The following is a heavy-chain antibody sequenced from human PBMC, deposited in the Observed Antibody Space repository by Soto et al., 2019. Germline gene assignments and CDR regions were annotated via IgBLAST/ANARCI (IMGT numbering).Heavy chain of an antibody. CDR1: GFTFSSYW. CDR2: INSDGSST. J-gene: IGHJ4*02. D-gene: IGHD3-9*01. CDR3: ARVPLHYDILTGSFDY. Sequence: GGSLRLSCAASGFTFSSYWMHWVRQAPGKGPVWVSRINSDGSSTSYADSVKGRFTISRDYAKNTLYLQMDSLRAEDTAVYYCARVPLHYDILTGSFDYWGQGTLVTVSS. V-gene: IGHV3-74*01.